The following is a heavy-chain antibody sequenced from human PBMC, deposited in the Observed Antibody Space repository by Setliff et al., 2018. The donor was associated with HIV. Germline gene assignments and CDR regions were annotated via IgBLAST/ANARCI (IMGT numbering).Heavy chain of an antibody. CDR2: ISTYIGNS. J-gene: IGHJ4*02. CDR3: ARAQGYCGGECYYHSDY. D-gene: IGHD2-21*01. Sequence: ASVKVSCKASGYTFTTYSITWVRQAPGQGLEWMGWISTYIGNSNYAQKFQGRVTFTADKSTSTAYMELNSLRSEDTAVYYCARAQGYCGGECYYHSDYWGQGTLVTVSS. CDR1: GYTFTTYS. V-gene: IGHV1-18*04.